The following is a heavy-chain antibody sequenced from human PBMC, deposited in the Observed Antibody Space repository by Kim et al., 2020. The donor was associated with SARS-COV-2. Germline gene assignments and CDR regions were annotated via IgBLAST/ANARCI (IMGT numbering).Heavy chain of an antibody. V-gene: IGHV4-59*01. D-gene: IGHD3-22*01. Sequence: SETLSLTCTVSGGSISSYYWSWIRQPPGKGLEWIGYIYYSGSTNYNPSLKSRVTISVDTSKNQFSLKLSSVTAADTAVYYCARVAGYDSSGYYLGYFDYWGQGTLVTVSS. CDR2: IYYSGST. CDR3: ARVAGYDSSGYYLGYFDY. CDR1: GGSISSYY. J-gene: IGHJ4*02.